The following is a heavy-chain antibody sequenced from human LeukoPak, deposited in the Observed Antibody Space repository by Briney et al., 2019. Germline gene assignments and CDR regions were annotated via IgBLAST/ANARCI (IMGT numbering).Heavy chain of an antibody. J-gene: IGHJ4*02. CDR3: ARQVGGSFDY. CDR2: INPNNSDT. D-gene: IGHD3-10*01. CDR1: GYTFTGYY. Sequence: ASVKVSCKASGYTFTGYYMHWVRQAPGEGLEWMGWINPNNSDTIYAQKFQGRVTMTRDTSLSTGYTELSSLRSDDTAVYYCARQVGGSFDYWGQGTLVTVSS. V-gene: IGHV1-2*02.